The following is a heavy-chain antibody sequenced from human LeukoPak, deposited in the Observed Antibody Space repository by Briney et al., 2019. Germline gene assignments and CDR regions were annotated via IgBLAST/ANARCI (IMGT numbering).Heavy chain of an antibody. D-gene: IGHD3-16*01. J-gene: IGHJ4*02. CDR1: GLTLSNYW. CDR2: INPDGGEE. Sequence: GGSLRLSCAVSGLTLSNYWMNWVRQAPGKGLEWVANINPDGGEERYVDSVKGRFVISRDNAKNSLYLQMNSLRAEDSAVYYCAIWGADQNYWGQGTLVTVSS. CDR3: AIWGADQNY. V-gene: IGHV3-7*02.